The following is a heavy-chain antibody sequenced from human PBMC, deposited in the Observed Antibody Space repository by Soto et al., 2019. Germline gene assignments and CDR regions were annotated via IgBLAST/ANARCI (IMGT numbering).Heavy chain of an antibody. CDR2: ISASGGST. J-gene: IGHJ4*02. Sequence: GGSVGLSCAASGFSFSSYAMSWVRQAPGKGLEWVSVISASGGSTYYADSVKGRFTISRDNSENTLYLQMNSLRAEDTAVYYRARTCSGGTCSFDYWGQGT. CDR3: ARTCSGGTCSFDY. CDR1: GFSFSSYA. D-gene: IGHD2-15*01. V-gene: IGHV3-23*01.